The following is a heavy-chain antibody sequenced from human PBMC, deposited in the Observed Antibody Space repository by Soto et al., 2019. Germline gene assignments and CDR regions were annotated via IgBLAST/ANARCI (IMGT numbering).Heavy chain of an antibody. J-gene: IGHJ3*02. CDR1: GCTFSSYS. CDR3: ARDSQPAGAFDI. V-gene: IGHV3-48*01. Sequence: GGSLRLSCAASGCTFSSYSMNWVRQAPGKGLEWVSYISSSSSTIYYADSVKGRFTISRDNAKNSLYLQMNSLRAEDTAVYYCARDSQPAGAFDIWGQGTMVTVSS. CDR2: ISSSSSTI.